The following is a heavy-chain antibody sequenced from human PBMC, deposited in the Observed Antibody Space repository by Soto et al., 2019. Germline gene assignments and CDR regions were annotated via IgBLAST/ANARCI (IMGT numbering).Heavy chain of an antibody. CDR1: GFTFSSYG. CDR3: AKDQWIQLWQAPFLTLYYYYGMDV. D-gene: IGHD5-18*01. Sequence: PGGSLRLSCAASGFTFSSYGMHWVRQAPGKGLEWVAVISYDGSNKYYADSVKGRFTISRDNSKNTLYLQMNSLRAEDTAVYYCAKDQWIQLWQAPFLTLYYYYGMDVWGQGTTVTVSS. CDR2: ISYDGSNK. J-gene: IGHJ6*02. V-gene: IGHV3-30*18.